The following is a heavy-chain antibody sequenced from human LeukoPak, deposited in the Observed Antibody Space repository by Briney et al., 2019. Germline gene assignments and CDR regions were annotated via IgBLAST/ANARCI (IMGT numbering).Heavy chain of an antibody. CDR2: IRSKANSYAT. V-gene: IGHV3-73*01. D-gene: IGHD2-15*01. CDR3: NVVVVAGRWYFDY. J-gene: IGHJ4*02. CDR1: GFTFSGSA. Sequence: GGSLRLSCAASGFTFSGSAMHWVRQAPGKGLEWVGRIRSKANSYATAYPASVKGRFTISRDDSKNTAYLQMNSLKTEDSAVYYCNVVVVAGRWYFDYWGQGTLVTVSS.